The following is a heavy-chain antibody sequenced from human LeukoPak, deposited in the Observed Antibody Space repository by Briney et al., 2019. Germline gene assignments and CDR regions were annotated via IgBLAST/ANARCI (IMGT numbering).Heavy chain of an antibody. CDR1: GFTFSDAG. CDR3: ATEYYGSFNY. Sequence: GGSLRLSCAASGFTFSDAGMSWVRQAPGKGLEWVGRIKSNTAGGTTDYAAPVKGRFTISRDDSKNTLYLQMSSLIIEDTAVYFCATEYYGSFNYWGQGTLVTVSS. D-gene: IGHD1-26*01. CDR2: IKSNTAGGTT. J-gene: IGHJ4*02. V-gene: IGHV3-15*01.